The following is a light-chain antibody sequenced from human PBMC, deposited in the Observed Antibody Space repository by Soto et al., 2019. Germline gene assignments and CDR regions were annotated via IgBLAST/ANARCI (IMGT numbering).Light chain of an antibody. CDR3: LLSYSGARQ. V-gene: IGLV7-46*01. Sequence: QAVVTQEPSLTVSPGGTVTLTCGSSTGAVISGHYPYWFQQKPGQAPRTLIYDTSNTHSWTPARFSGSLLGGKAALTLSGAQPEDEADYSCLLSYSGARQFGGGTKVTVL. CDR2: DTS. CDR1: TGAVISGHY. J-gene: IGLJ2*01.